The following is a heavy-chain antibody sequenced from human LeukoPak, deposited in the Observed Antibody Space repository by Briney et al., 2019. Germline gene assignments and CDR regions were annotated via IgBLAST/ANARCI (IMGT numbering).Heavy chain of an antibody. J-gene: IGHJ4*02. D-gene: IGHD6-19*01. CDR1: GYTFTSYG. V-gene: IGHV1-18*01. CDR2: ISAYNGNT. CDR3: ARRSYSSGWYGTSEFDY. Sequence: ASVKVSCKASGYTFTSYGISWVRQAPGQGLEWMGWISAYNGNTNYAQKLQGRVTMTTDTSTSTAYMELRSLRSDDTAVYYCARRSYSSGWYGTSEFDYWGQGTLVTVSS.